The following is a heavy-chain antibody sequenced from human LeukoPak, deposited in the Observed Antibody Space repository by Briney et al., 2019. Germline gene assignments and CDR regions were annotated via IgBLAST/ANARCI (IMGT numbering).Heavy chain of an antibody. CDR3: GRGRPRGYSGYVIDY. CDR1: GFTFDDYG. Sequence: GGSLRLSCAASGFTFDDYGMSWVRQAPGKGLEWVSGINWNGGSTGYADSVKGRFTISRDNAKNSLYLQMNSLRAEDTAAFYCGRGRPRGYSGYVIDYWGQGTPITVSS. D-gene: IGHD5-12*01. J-gene: IGHJ4*02. V-gene: IGHV3-20*04. CDR2: INWNGGST.